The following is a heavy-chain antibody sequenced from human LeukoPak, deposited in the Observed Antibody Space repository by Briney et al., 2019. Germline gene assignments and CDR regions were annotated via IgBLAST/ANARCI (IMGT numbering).Heavy chain of an antibody. Sequence: PGGSLRLSCAASGFAFSDYYMSWIRQAPGKGLEWVSYISGDGSTVYYADSVKGRFTISRANSKKSLYLQMNSLRAEDTAVYYCARNLHYDFWSGYSNWFDPWGQGTLVTVSS. CDR1: GFAFSDYY. V-gene: IGHV3-11*01. CDR3: ARNLHYDFWSGYSNWFDP. J-gene: IGHJ5*02. CDR2: ISGDGSTV. D-gene: IGHD3-3*01.